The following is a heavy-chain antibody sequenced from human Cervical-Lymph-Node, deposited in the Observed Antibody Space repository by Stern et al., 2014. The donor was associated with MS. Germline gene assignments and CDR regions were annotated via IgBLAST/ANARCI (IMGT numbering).Heavy chain of an antibody. CDR3: AKDMTSGDYQTLDY. CDR1: GFTFDDYA. J-gene: IGHJ4*02. Sequence: EVQLVESGGGLVQPGKPLRLSCAASGFTFDDYAMHWVRQAPGKGLEWLSAISWNSGNMAYADSVKGRFTISRDNAKNSLYLHMISLRAEDTALYYCAKDMTSGDYQTLDYWGQGTLVIVSS. CDR2: ISWNSGNM. V-gene: IGHV3-9*01. D-gene: IGHD4-17*01.